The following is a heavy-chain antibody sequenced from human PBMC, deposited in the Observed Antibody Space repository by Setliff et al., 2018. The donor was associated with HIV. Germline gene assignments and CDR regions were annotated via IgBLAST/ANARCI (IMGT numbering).Heavy chain of an antibody. Sequence: SETLSLTCNVSGGSINSRTHYWGWMRQPPGKGLEWIGSIFYSGINYYSPSLEGRITLSIDLSKNQFSLKLTSVTAADSALYFCVRQSGSFWYVDPWGQGTQVTVSS. CDR1: GGSINSRTHY. CDR2: IFYSGIN. CDR3: VRQSGSFWYVDP. D-gene: IGHD1-26*01. V-gene: IGHV4-39*01. J-gene: IGHJ5*02.